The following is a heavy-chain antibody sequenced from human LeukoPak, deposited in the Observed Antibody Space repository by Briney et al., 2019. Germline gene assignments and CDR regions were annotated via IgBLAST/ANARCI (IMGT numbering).Heavy chain of an antibody. CDR1: RFTFSTYA. CDR3: ARVNVCPRCHFDY. CDR2: MSSDGSNK. J-gene: IGHJ4*02. D-gene: IGHD3-16*01. V-gene: IGHV3-30-3*01. Sequence: GRSLRLSCAASRFTFSTYAMHWVRQAPGKGLEWVAVMSSDGSNKYYADSVKGRFTISRDNAKNTLYLQMNSLRAEDTAVYYCARVNVCPRCHFDYWGQGTLVTVSS.